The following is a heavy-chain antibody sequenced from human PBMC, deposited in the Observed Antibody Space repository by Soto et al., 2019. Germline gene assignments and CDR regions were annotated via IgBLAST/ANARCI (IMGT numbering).Heavy chain of an antibody. Sequence: PGESLKISCKGSGYSFTTYWIGWVRQMPVKSLEWMGIIYPGDSDTRYSPSFQGQVTISADKSISTAYLQWSSLKASDTAIYYCARLRRTSAIRKHFDIWGQGTMVTVSS. D-gene: IGHD2-2*01. V-gene: IGHV5-51*01. CDR1: GYSFTTYW. CDR2: IYPGDSDT. J-gene: IGHJ3*02. CDR3: ARLRRTSAIRKHFDI.